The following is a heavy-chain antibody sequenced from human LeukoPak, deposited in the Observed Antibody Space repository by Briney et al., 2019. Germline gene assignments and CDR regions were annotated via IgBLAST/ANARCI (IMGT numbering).Heavy chain of an antibody. CDR2: IYDDGSNK. Sequence: GGSLTLSYGMSGFTNSSFEMSWFLQAPGKGLDWVAMIYDDGSNKYYADSVKGRFTISRDNSKNTLYLQMNSLRAEDTAVYYCAKGECSARGALDIWGQRTMVTVSS. V-gene: IGHV3-33*07. J-gene: IGHJ3*02. D-gene: IGHD3-16*01. CDR1: GFTNSSFE. CDR3: AKGECSARGALDI.